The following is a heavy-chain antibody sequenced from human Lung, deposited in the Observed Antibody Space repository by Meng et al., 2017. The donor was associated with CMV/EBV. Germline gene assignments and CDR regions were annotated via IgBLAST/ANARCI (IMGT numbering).Heavy chain of an antibody. V-gene: IGHV3-74*01. D-gene: IGHD3-3*01. CDR3: ARDKVRYYDFWSGYGGMDV. J-gene: IGHJ6*02. CDR1: GFTFSSYW. CDR2: INSDGSST. Sequence: LXCAASGFTFSSYWMHWVRQAPGKGLVWVSRINSDGSSTSYADSVKGRFTISRDNAKNTLYLQMNSLRAEDTAVYYCARDKVRYYDFWSGYGGMDVWXQGTXVTVSS.